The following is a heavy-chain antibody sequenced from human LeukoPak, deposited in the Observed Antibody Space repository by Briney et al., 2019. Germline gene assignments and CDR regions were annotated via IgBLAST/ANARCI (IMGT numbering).Heavy chain of an antibody. Sequence: PGGSLRLSCEASGFTVSGYAMSWVRQAPGKGLEWVSSINAFGARTYYADSVKGRFTISRDNSKYTLYLQMNSLRAEDTALYYCAKVALGYCSGSSCYYFDYGGQGTLVTVSS. CDR2: INAFGART. CDR3: AKVALGYCSGSSCYYFDY. V-gene: IGHV3-23*01. J-gene: IGHJ4*02. D-gene: IGHD2-15*01. CDR1: GFTVSGYA.